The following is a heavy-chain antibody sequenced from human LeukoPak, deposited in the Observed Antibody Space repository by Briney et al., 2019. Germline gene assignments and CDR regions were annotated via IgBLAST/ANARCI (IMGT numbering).Heavy chain of an antibody. J-gene: IGHJ6*03. CDR1: GGTFSGYA. CDR2: IIPIFGTA. Sequence: SVKVSCKASGGTFSGYAISWVRQAPGQGLEWMGGIIPIFGTANYAQKFQGRVTITADESTSTAYMELSSLRSEDTAVYYCASGSSGWYELYYYYYYYMDVWGKGTTVTVSS. CDR3: ASGSSGWYELYYYYYYYMDV. V-gene: IGHV1-69*13. D-gene: IGHD6-19*01.